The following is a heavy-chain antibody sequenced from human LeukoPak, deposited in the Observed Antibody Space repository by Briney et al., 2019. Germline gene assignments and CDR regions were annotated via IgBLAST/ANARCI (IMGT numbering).Heavy chain of an antibody. D-gene: IGHD5-18*01. CDR1: GGSITKYF. J-gene: IGHJ4*02. Sequence: SETLSLTRSVSGGSITKYFWAWMRQPPGKELEWIGFIYYSGSTNYNPSLKSRVTISVDTSKNQFSLKLSSVTAADTAFYYCAREGGYSFAKFFDYWGQGTLVTVSS. CDR3: AREGGYSFAKFFDY. V-gene: IGHV4-59*01. CDR2: IYYSGST.